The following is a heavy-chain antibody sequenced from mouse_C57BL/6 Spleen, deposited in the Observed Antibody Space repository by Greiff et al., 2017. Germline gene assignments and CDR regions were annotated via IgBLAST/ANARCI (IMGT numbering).Heavy chain of an antibody. V-gene: IGHV1-64*01. J-gene: IGHJ4*01. CDR2: IHPNSGST. Sequence: QVQLKQPGAELVKPGASVKLSCKASGYTFTSYWMHWVKQRPGQGLEWIGMIHPNSGSTNYNEKFKSKATLTVDKSSSTAYMQLSSLTSEDSAVYYCARDYGSSYGYYAMDYWGQGTSVTVSS. D-gene: IGHD1-1*01. CDR1: GYTFTSYW. CDR3: ARDYGSSYGYYAMDY.